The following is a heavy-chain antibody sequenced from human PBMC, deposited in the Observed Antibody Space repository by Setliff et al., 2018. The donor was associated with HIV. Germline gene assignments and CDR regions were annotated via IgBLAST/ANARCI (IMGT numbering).Heavy chain of an antibody. J-gene: IGHJ4*02. Sequence: GGSLRLSCAASGFTFDDYAMHWVRQAPGKGLEWVSGISWNSGSIGYADSVKGRFTISRDNAKNSLYLQMNSLRVEDTAIYYCAKEASYGGSHFDYWGQGTLVPVSS. CDR2: ISWNSGSI. CDR3: AKEASYGGSHFDY. CDR1: GFTFDDYA. V-gene: IGHV3-9*01. D-gene: IGHD4-17*01.